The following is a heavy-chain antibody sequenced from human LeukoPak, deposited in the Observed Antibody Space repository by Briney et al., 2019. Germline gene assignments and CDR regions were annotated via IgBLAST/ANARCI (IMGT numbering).Heavy chain of an antibody. V-gene: IGHV3-30*18. J-gene: IGHJ3*02. CDR2: ISYDESDK. Sequence: GGSLRLSCAASGFIFSSYGMHWVRQAPGKGLEWVALISYDESDKYYPDSVKGRFTISRDNSKNTLYLQMNSLRAEDTAVYYCAKLVVEMATRAFDIWGQGTMVTVSS. CDR3: AKLVVEMATRAFDI. CDR1: GFIFSSYG. D-gene: IGHD5-24*01.